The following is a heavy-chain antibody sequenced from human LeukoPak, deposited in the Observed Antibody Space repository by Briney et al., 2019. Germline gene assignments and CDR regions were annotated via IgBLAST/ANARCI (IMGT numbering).Heavy chain of an antibody. CDR2: IWSDGSNK. D-gene: IGHD5-18*01. CDR3: ARDEGYTYSHPLDY. CDR1: GFTFSNYV. V-gene: IGHV3-33*01. J-gene: IGHJ4*02. Sequence: PGGSLRLSCAASGFTFSNYVMHWVRQAPGKGLEWVALIWSDGSNKYYADSVKGRFTISRDNSKNTLYLQMNSLRAEDTSVYFCARDEGYTYSHPLDYWGQGTLVTVSS.